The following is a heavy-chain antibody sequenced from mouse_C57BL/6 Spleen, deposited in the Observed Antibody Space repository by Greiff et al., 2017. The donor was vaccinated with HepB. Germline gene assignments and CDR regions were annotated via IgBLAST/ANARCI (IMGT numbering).Heavy chain of an antibody. Sequence: EVKLVESGGGLVKPGGSLKLSCAASGFTFSDYGMHWVRQAPEKGLEWVAYISSGSSTIYYADTVKGRFTISRDNAKNTLFLQMTSLRSEDTAMYYCARNSNYVDYAMDYWGQGTSVTVSS. CDR1: GFTFSDYG. CDR2: ISSGSSTI. J-gene: IGHJ4*01. D-gene: IGHD2-5*01. V-gene: IGHV5-17*01. CDR3: ARNSNYVDYAMDY.